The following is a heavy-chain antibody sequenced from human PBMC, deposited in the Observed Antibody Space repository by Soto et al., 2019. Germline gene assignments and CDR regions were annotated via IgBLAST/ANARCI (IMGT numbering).Heavy chain of an antibody. CDR1: GFTFSTYA. V-gene: IGHV3-23*01. CDR3: AKDGAATSSSGSDYYYMVV. D-gene: IGHD2-15*01. J-gene: IGHJ6*03. CDR2: ISASGDNT. Sequence: EVQLLESGGGLVPAGGSLRLSCAASGFTFSTYAMSWVRQAPGKGLEWISAISASGDNTYYADSVKGRFTISRDRSINTLYLQLSSLRADDTAIYFCAKDGAATSSSGSDYYYMVVWGKGTTVTVSS.